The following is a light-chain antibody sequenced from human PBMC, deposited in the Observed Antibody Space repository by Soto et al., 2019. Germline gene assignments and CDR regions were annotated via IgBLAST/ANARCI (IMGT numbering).Light chain of an antibody. Sequence: DIQMTQSPSTLSASVGDRVTITCRASQSINMWLAWYQQKPGKAPKLLIYKASFLESGVPSRLSGSGSGTDFTLTIRSLQPDDSATYYCQQYSSYPQTFGQGTKLVIK. CDR1: QSINMW. J-gene: IGKJ2*01. V-gene: IGKV1-5*03. CDR2: KAS. CDR3: QQYSSYPQT.